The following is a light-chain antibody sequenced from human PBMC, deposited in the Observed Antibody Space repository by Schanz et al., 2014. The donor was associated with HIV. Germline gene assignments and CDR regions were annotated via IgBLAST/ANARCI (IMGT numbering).Light chain of an antibody. CDR3: ISYTRDTVL. J-gene: IGLJ2*01. V-gene: IGLV2-14*03. Sequence: QSALTQPASVSGSPGQSITISCTGTSGDVGGYDYVSWYQQHPGKAPKLMIYDVSNRPSGVSNRFSGSKSGNTASLTISGLQAGDEADYYCISYTRDTVLFGGGTKLTVL. CDR1: SGDVGGYDY. CDR2: DVS.